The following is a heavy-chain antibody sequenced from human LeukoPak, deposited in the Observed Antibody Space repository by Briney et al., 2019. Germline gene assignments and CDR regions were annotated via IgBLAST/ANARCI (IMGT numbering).Heavy chain of an antibody. CDR2: IYYSGST. CDR3: ATRRIAVAAPFDY. D-gene: IGHD6-19*01. J-gene: IGHJ4*02. CDR1: AASITSYY. V-gene: IGHV4-59*01. Sequence: SETLSLTCAVSAASITSYYWSWIRQPPGKGLEWIGYIYYSGSTNYNPSLKSRVTMSVDTSKNEFSLKLSSVTTADTAVYYCATRRIAVAAPFDYWGQGTLVTVSS.